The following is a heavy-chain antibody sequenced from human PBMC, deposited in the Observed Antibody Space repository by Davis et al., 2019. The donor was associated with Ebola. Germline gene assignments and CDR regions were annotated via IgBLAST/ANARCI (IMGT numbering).Heavy chain of an antibody. J-gene: IGHJ6*02. CDR3: ARSCSGWCLDYYYYGMDV. CDR2: IYYSGST. Sequence: SETLSLTCTVSGGSISSSSYYWSWIRQPPGKGLEWIGYIYYSGSTNYNPSLKSRVTISVDTSKNQFSLKLSSVTAADTAVYYCARSCSGWCLDYYYYGMDVWGQGTTVTVSS. D-gene: IGHD6-19*01. V-gene: IGHV4-61*05. CDR1: GGSISSSSYY.